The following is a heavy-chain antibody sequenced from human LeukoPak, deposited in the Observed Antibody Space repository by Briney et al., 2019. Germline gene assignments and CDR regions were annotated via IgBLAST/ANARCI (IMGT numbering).Heavy chain of an antibody. D-gene: IGHD3-22*01. CDR3: ARDTIRRYYYDGSGYFNY. J-gene: IGHJ4*02. CDR2: INHSGST. V-gene: IGHV4-34*01. CDR1: GGSFSGYY. Sequence: SETLSLTCAVYGGSFSGYYWSWIRQPPGKGLEWIGEINHSGSTNYNPSLKSRVTISVDTSKNQFSLKLSSVTAADTAVYYCARDTIRRYYYDGSGYFNYWGQGTLVTVSS.